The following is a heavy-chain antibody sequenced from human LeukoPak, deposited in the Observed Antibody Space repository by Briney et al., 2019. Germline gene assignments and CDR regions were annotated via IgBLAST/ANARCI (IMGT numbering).Heavy chain of an antibody. CDR2: ISWNSGSI. CDR3: AMDYYDSSGYRIFDY. Sequence: GGSLRLSCAASGFTFDDYAMHWVRQAPGKGLEWVSGISWNSGSIGYADSVKGRFTISRDNSKNTLYLQMNSLRAEDTAVYYCAMDYYDSSGYRIFDYWGQGTLVTVSS. J-gene: IGHJ4*02. D-gene: IGHD3-22*01. V-gene: IGHV3-9*01. CDR1: GFTFDDYA.